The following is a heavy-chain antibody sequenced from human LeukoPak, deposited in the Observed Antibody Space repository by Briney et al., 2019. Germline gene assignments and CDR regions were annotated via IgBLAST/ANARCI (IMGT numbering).Heavy chain of an antibody. CDR2: IIPIFGTA. V-gene: IGHV1-69*13. CDR1: GGTFSSYA. CDR3: ARAIVGASIVPGSFDY. Sequence: SVKVSCKASGGTFSSYAVSWVRQAPGQGLEWMGGIIPIFGTANYAQKFQGRVTITADESTSTAYMELSSLRSEDTAVYYCARAIVGASIVPGSFDYWGQGTLVTVSS. D-gene: IGHD1-26*01. J-gene: IGHJ4*02.